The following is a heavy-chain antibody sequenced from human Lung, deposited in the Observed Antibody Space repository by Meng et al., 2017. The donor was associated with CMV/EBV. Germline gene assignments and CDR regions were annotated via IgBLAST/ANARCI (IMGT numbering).Heavy chain of an antibody. CDR1: GLLFDDYA. J-gene: IGHJ6*02. CDR3: AKDTGSRGGYTLDV. Sequence: SXRLXXAASGLLFDDYAMHWVRQAPGKGLEWVSGISWNSGSIGYADSVKGRFTISRDNAKNSLFLQMNSLRAEDMGVYYCAKDTGSRGGYTLDVWGQGTTVTVSS. CDR2: ISWNSGSI. D-gene: IGHD5-24*01. V-gene: IGHV3-9*03.